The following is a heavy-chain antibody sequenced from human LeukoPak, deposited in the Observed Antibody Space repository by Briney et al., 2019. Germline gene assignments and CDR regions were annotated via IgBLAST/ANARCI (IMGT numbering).Heavy chain of an antibody. D-gene: IGHD5-12*01. CDR1: GYTFTSYA. V-gene: IGHV1-3*01. CDR3: ARDWLKPYDYYGTDV. Sequence: GASVKVSCKASGYTFTSYAMHWVRQAPGQRLEWMGWINAGNGNTKYSQNFQGRVTITRDASATTAYMELSSLRSEDTAVYYCARDWLKPYDYYGTDVWGQGTTVTVSS. CDR2: INAGNGNT. J-gene: IGHJ6*02.